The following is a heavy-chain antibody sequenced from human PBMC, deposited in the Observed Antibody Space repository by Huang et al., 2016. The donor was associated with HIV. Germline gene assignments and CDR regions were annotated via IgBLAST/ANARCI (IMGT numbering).Heavy chain of an antibody. V-gene: IGHV1-2*02. J-gene: IGHJ6*02. CDR3: ARDQLGQQLAAGRGMDV. CDR1: GYTFIGYY. CDR2: INPNSGGT. Sequence: QVQLVQSGAEVKKPGASVKVSCKASGYTFIGYYMHWVRQAPGQGLEGRGWINPNSGGTNYAQKFQGRVTMSRDTSISTAYMELSSLRSDDTAVYYCARDQLGQQLAAGRGMDVWGQGTTVTVSS. D-gene: IGHD6-13*01.